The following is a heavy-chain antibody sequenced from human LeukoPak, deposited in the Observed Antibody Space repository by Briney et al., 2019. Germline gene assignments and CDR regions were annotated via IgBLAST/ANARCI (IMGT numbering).Heavy chain of an antibody. J-gene: IGHJ4*02. CDR3: ARASKGVGAIGYFDY. CDR1: GYTFTSYY. V-gene: IGHV1-46*01. D-gene: IGHD1-26*01. CDR2: INPSGGST. Sequence: GASVKVSCKASGYTFTSYYMHWVRQAPGQGLEWMGIINPSGGSTSYAQKFQGRVTMTRDTSTSTVYMGLSSLRSEDTAVYYCARASKGVGAIGYFDYWGQGTLVTVSS.